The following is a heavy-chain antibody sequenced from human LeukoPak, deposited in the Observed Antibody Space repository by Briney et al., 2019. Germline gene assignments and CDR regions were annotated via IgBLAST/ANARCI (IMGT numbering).Heavy chain of an antibody. V-gene: IGHV4-39*07. CDR2: IYYSGST. D-gene: IGHD2-15*01. CDR3: ARAREEGCSGGGCIPGSFYHYAMDV. Sequence: KSSETLSLTCSVSAGSISSSSYYWGWIRQAPGKGLEWIGSIYYSGSTYYNPSLKSRVTLSVDTSKTQFSLKLSSVTAADTAMYYCARAREEGCSGGGCIPGSFYHYAMDVWGQGTTVTVSS. CDR1: AGSISSSSYY. J-gene: IGHJ6*02.